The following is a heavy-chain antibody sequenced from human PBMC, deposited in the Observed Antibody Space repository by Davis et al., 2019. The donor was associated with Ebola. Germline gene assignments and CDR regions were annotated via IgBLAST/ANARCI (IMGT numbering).Heavy chain of an antibody. D-gene: IGHD1-7*01. V-gene: IGHV4-39*01. CDR1: GGSVTGTSYS. CDR2: VFNGGNT. J-gene: IGHJ4*02. Sequence: PSETLSLTCTVSGGSVTGTSYSWGWVRQPPGKGPEWIANVFNGGNTFYSPSLKSRISISVGTSTNQFSLKLTSVTAADTAMYYCAGLSPLGTTVDYWGQGILVSVSS. CDR3: AGLSPLGTTVDY.